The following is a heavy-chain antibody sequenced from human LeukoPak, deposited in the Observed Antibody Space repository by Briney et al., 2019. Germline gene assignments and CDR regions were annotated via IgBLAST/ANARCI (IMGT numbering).Heavy chain of an antibody. CDR1: GYTFTGYY. CDR2: INPNSGGT. V-gene: IGHV1-2*02. J-gene: IGHJ5*02. D-gene: IGHD4-17*01. Sequence: VASVKVSCKASGYTFTGYYMHWVRQAPGQGLEWMGWINPNSGGTNYEQKFQGRVIMTRDTSISTAYMELSRLRFDGTAVYYCARHMTTANNWFDPWGQGTLVTVSS. CDR3: ARHMTTANNWFDP.